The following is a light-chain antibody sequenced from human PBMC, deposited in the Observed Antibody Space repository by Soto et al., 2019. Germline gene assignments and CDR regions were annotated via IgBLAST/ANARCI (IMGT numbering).Light chain of an antibody. V-gene: IGKV3-11*01. Sequence: EIVLIQSPATLSLSPGERATLSCRASQSVGSYLAWYQHKPGQAPRLLISDASNRATGIPARFSGSGSETDFTLTISCLQSEDFATYYCQQYYSYPRTFGQGTKVDIK. CDR3: QQYYSYPRT. CDR2: DAS. J-gene: IGKJ1*01. CDR1: QSVGSY.